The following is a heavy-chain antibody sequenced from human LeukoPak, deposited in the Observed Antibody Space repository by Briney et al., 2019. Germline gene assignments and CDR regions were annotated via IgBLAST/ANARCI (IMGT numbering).Heavy chain of an antibody. CDR2: ISSSSSYI. Sequence: PGGSLRLSCAASGFTFSSYSMNWVRQAPGKGLEWVSSISSSSSYIYYADSVKGRFTISRDNAKNSLYLQMNSLRAEDTAVYNCARDLISGWYFDYYYYGMDVWGQGTTVTVSS. D-gene: IGHD6-19*01. CDR3: ARDLISGWYFDYYYYGMDV. CDR1: GFTFSSYS. V-gene: IGHV3-21*01. J-gene: IGHJ6*02.